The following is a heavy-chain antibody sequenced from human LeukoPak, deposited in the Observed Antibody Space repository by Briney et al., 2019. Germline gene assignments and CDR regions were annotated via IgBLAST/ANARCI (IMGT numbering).Heavy chain of an antibody. Sequence: GESLRLSCAASGFTFSSYGLHWVRQAPGKGLEWVAFIRYDGSNKYYADSVKGRFTISRDNSKNTLYLQMNSLRAEDTAVYYCAKDGRSYDFWSGYYVYWGQGTLVTVSS. CDR2: IRYDGSNK. D-gene: IGHD3-3*01. CDR1: GFTFSSYG. J-gene: IGHJ4*02. V-gene: IGHV3-30*02. CDR3: AKDGRSYDFWSGYYVY.